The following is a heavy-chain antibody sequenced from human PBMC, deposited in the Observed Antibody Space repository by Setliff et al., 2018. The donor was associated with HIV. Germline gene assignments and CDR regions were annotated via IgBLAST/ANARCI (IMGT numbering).Heavy chain of an antibody. CDR2: IIPILGIA. D-gene: IGHD3-22*01. CDR1: GYTFTSYS. Sequence: SVKVSRLASGYTFTSYSMHWVRQAPGQGLEWMEGIIPILGIANYAQKFQGRVTITADESTSTAYMELSSLRSEDTAVYYCARDHDSSAYTYFDYWGQGTLVTVSS. J-gene: IGHJ4*02. V-gene: IGHV1-69*10. CDR3: ARDHDSSAYTYFDY.